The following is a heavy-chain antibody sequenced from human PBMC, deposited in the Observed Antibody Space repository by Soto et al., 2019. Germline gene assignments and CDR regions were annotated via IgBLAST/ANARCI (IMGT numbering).Heavy chain of an antibody. J-gene: IGHJ5*02. CDR3: VGAEWFDP. CDR2: ISSSSSYI. CDR1: GFTFSSYS. V-gene: IGHV3-21*01. Sequence: PXGSLGLSCAASGFTFSSYSMNWVRQAPGKGLEWVSSISSSSSYIYYADSVKGRFTISRDNAKNSLYLQMNSLRAEDTAVYYCVGAEWFDPWGQGTLVTVSS. D-gene: IGHD3-16*01.